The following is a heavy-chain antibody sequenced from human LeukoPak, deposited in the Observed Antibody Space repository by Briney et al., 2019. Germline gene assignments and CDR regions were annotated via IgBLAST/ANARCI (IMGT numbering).Heavy chain of an antibody. CDR1: GFTFSSYG. J-gene: IGHJ5*02. CDR2: ISYDGSNK. Sequence: GRSLRLSCAASGFTFSSYGMHWVRQAPGKGLEWVAVISYDGSNKYYADSVKGRFTISRDNAKNSLYLQMNSLRAEDTAVYYCARDQRCSGGSCYNWFDPWGQGTLVTVSS. CDR3: ARDQRCSGGSCYNWFDP. V-gene: IGHV3-30*03. D-gene: IGHD2-15*01.